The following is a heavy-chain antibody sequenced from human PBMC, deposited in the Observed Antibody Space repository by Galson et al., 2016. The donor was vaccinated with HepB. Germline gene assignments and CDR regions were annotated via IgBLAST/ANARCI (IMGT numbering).Heavy chain of an antibody. V-gene: IGHV2-5*02. CDR3: THALDVAADETSPSYYYYYYGMDV. CDR2: IYWDDDQ. J-gene: IGHJ6*02. Sequence: PALVKAPQTLTLTCTFSGFSLTTSGVGVGWIRQPPGKALEWLALIYWDDDQRYSPSLKSRLTITKDTSKNQVVLTMTNMDPVDTATYYCTHALDVAADETSPSYYYYYYGMDVWGQGTTVTVSS. D-gene: IGHD6-13*01. CDR1: GFSLTTSGVG.